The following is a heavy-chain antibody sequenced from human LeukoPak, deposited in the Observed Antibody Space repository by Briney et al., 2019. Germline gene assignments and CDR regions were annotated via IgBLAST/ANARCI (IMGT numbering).Heavy chain of an antibody. CDR2: IYYSGST. D-gene: IGHD4-17*01. V-gene: IGHV4-39*01. J-gene: IGHJ6*03. Sequence: KSSETLSLTCTVSGGSISSSSYYWGWIRQPPGKGLEWIGSIYYSGSTYYNPSLKSRVTISVDTSKNQFSLKLSSVTAADTAVYYCARHDDYGDYCYYMDVWGKGTTVTISS. CDR1: GGSISSSSYY. CDR3: ARHDDYGDYCYYMDV.